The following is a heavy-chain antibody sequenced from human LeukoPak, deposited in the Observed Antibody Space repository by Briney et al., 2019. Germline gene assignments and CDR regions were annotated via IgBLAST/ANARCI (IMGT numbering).Heavy chain of an antibody. CDR1: EYTFTSYD. V-gene: IGHV1-8*03. J-gene: IGHJ4*02. D-gene: IGHD5-24*01. CDR3: ARGKAVAGSGDAYNYEARILRY. Sequence: GASVKVSCKASEYTFTSYDINWVRQATGQGLEWMGWMNPNSGNTGYAQNFQGRFTLTRNTSINTAYMELSSLRSEDTAVYYCARGKAVAGSGDAYNYEARILRYWGQRTLVTVSS. CDR2: MNPNSGNT.